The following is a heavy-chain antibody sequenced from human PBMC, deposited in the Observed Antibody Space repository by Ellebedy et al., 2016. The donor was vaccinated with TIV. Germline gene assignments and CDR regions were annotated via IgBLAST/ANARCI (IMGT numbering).Heavy chain of an antibody. CDR2: TYYRSKWNN. V-gene: IGHV6-1*01. D-gene: IGHD1-14*01. Sequence: SQTLSLTCAISGDSVSTNSVAWNWIRQSPLRGLEWLGRTYYRSKWNNDYAVSVKSRITINPDTSKNQFSLQLNSVTSDDTAVYYCARDRETGPRHFEYWGQGILVTVSS. CDR3: ARDRETGPRHFEY. CDR1: GDSVSTNSVA. J-gene: IGHJ4*02.